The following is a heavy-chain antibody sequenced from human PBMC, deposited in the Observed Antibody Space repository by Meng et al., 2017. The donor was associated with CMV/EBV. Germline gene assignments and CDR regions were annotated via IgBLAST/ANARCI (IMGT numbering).Heavy chain of an antibody. Sequence: GSLRLSCTVSGGSISSYYWSWIRQPPGKGLEWIGYIYYSGSTNYNPSLKSRVTISVDTSKNQFSLKLSSVTAADTAVYYCARVVGDVVVPAATLYYFDYWGQGTLVTVSS. V-gene: IGHV4-59*01. J-gene: IGHJ4*02. D-gene: IGHD2-2*01. CDR1: GGSISSYY. CDR2: IYYSGST. CDR3: ARVVGDVVVPAATLYYFDY.